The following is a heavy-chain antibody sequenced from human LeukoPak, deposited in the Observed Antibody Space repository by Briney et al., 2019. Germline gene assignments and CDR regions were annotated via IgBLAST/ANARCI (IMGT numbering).Heavy chain of an antibody. J-gene: IGHJ4*02. D-gene: IGHD5-24*01. CDR3: ARKEMATTPFDY. V-gene: IGHV4-59*01. Sequence: SETLSLTCTVSGGSISSYYWSWIRQPPGKGLEWIGYIYYSGSTNYNPSLKSRVTMSVDTSKNQFSLKLSSVTAADTAVYYCARKEMATTPFDYWGQGTLVTVSS. CDR2: IYYSGST. CDR1: GGSISSYY.